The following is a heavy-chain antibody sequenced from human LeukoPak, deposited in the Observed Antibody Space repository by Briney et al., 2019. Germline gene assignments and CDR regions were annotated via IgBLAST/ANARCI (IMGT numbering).Heavy chain of an antibody. J-gene: IGHJ4*02. CDR2: IYSGGST. CDR1: GFTVSSNY. V-gene: IGHV3-53*04. Sequence: GGSLRLSCAASGFTVSSNYMGWVRQAPGKGLEWVSVIYSGGSTYYADSVKGRFTISRHNSKNTLYLQMNSLRAEDTAVYYCEFMGYYYDSSGYYMSLDYWGQGTLVTVSS. CDR3: EFMGYYYDSSGYYMSLDY. D-gene: IGHD3-22*01.